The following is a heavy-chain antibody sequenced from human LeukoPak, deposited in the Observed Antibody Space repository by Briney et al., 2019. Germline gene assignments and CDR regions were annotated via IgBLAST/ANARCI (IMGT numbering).Heavy chain of an antibody. CDR2: ISAYNGNT. J-gene: IGHJ3*02. V-gene: IGHV1-18*01. CDR1: GYTFTSYG. CDR3: ARDREQQLVPEDAFDI. Sequence: GASVKVSCKASGYTFTSYGISWVRQAPGQGLEWMGWISAYNGNTNYAQKLQGRVTMTTDTSTSTAYMELRSLRSDDTAVYYCARDREQQLVPEDAFDIWGQGTMVTVSS. D-gene: IGHD6-13*01.